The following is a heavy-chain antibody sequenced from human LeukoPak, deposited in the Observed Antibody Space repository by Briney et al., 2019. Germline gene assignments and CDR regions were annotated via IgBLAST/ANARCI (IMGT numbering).Heavy chain of an antibody. J-gene: IGHJ3*01. D-gene: IGHD3-22*01. CDR3: ALTTYYYDSSGKGAFDV. V-gene: IGHV1-2*02. CDR2: INPNIGGT. Sequence: GASVKVSCKGSGYSFIGYFIHWLRQAPGQGFEWMGWINPNIGGTNSSQTFQGRVAMTRDRTISTAYMELSRLRSDDTAVYYCALTTYYYDSSGKGAFDVWGQGTMVTVSS. CDR1: GYSFIGYF.